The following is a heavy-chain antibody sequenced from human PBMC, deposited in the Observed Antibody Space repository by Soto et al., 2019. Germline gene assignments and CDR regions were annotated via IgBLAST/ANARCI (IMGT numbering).Heavy chain of an antibody. Sequence: PGESLKISCKGSGYSFTSYWIGWVRQVPGKGLEWMGIIYPGDSDTRYSPSFQGQVTISADKSISTAYLQWSSLKASDTAVYYCARPGNGYKAIYSGLDVWGHGTTVTVSS. D-gene: IGHD5-18*01. V-gene: IGHV5-51*01. CDR3: ARPGNGYKAIYSGLDV. CDR1: GYSFTSYW. J-gene: IGHJ6*02. CDR2: IYPGDSDT.